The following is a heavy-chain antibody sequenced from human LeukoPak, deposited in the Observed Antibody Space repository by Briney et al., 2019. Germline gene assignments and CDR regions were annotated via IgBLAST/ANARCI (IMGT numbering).Heavy chain of an antibody. J-gene: IGHJ5*02. Sequence: SETLSLTCTVPGGSISSGGYYWSWIRQHPGKGLEWIGYIYYSGSTYYNPSLKSRVTISVDTSKNQFSLKLSSVTAADTAVYYCAREGTRNWFDPWGQGTLVTVSS. CDR1: GGSISSGGYY. CDR2: IYYSGST. V-gene: IGHV4-31*03. D-gene: IGHD3-10*01. CDR3: AREGTRNWFDP.